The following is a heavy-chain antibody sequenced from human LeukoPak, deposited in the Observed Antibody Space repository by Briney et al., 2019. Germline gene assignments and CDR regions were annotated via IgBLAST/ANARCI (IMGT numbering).Heavy chain of an antibody. J-gene: IGHJ2*01. CDR1: GFTFSSYG. CDR3: ARVLYYDSSGYYWYFDL. CDR2: IRYDGSNK. D-gene: IGHD3-22*01. Sequence: GGSLRLSCAASGFTFSSYGMHWVRQAPGKGLEWVAFIRYDGSNKYYADSVKGRFTISRDNSKNTLYLQMNSLRAEDTAVYYCARVLYYDSSGYYWYFDLWGRGTLVTVSS. V-gene: IGHV3-30*02.